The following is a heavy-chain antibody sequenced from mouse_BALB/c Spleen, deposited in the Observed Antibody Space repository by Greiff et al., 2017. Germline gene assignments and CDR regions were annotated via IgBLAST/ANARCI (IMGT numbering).Heavy chain of an antibody. Sequence: VKLQESGPGLVQPSQSLSITCTVSGFSFTSYGVHWVRQSPGKGLEWLGVIWSGGSTDYNAAFISRLSISKDNSKSQVFFKMNSLQSNDTAIYYCARKGDGYWAMDYWGQGTSVTVSA. CDR1: GFSFTSYG. CDR2: IWSGGST. V-gene: IGHV2-2*03. D-gene: IGHD2-3*01. J-gene: IGHJ4*01. CDR3: ARKGDGYWAMDY.